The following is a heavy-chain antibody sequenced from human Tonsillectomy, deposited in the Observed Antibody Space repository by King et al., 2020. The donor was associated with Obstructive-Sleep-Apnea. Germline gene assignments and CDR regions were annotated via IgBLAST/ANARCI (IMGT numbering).Heavy chain of an antibody. D-gene: IGHD2-8*02. Sequence: VQLVESGGGLVQPGGSLRFSCAASGFTFSSYAMSWVRQAPGKGLEWVSTISGSGDSTYFADSWKGRFTISRDNTKKTLLLQMNSLRTEDTAVYYCAKLVGNTGVDYWGQGTLVTVSS. CDR1: GFTFSSYA. CDR3: AKLVGNTGVDY. V-gene: IGHV3-23*04. J-gene: IGHJ4*02. CDR2: ISGSGDST.